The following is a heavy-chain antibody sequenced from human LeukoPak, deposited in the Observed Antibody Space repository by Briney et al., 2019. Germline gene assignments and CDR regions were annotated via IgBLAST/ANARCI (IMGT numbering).Heavy chain of an antibody. Sequence: PSETLSLTCTVSGGSISSSSYYWGWIRQPPGKGLEWIVSIYYSGSTYYNPSLNSRVTISVDTSKNQFSLKLSSVTAADTAVYYCARQKNQLPNVDYWGQGTLVTVSS. CDR2: IYYSGST. J-gene: IGHJ4*02. D-gene: IGHD2-2*01. CDR3: ARQKNQLPNVDY. CDR1: GGSISSSSYY. V-gene: IGHV4-39*01.